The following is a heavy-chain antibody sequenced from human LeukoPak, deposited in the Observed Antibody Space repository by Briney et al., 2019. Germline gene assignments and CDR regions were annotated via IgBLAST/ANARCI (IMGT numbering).Heavy chain of an antibody. CDR3: ARDRGNQLPAWDGMDV. Sequence: ASVKVSCKASGYTFTSYDINWVRQATGQGLEWMGWMNPNSGNTGYAQKFQGRVTMTRNTSISTAYMELSSLRSEDTAVYYCARDRGNQLPAWDGMDVWGQGTTVTVSS. V-gene: IGHV1-8*01. D-gene: IGHD2-2*01. CDR2: MNPNSGNT. J-gene: IGHJ6*02. CDR1: GYTFTSYD.